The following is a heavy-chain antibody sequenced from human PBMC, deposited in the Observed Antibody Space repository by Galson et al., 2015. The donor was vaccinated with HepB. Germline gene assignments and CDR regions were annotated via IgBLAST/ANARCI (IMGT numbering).Heavy chain of an antibody. V-gene: IGHV1-18*01. J-gene: IGHJ4*02. D-gene: IGHD1-14*01. Sequence: SVKVSCKASGYPFTSYGISWVRQAPGQGLEWMGWISTYNADRNYAQKLQGRVAMTADRSTSTAYMELRSLTYDDTAVYYCARRNDYGDYWGQGTLITVSS. CDR1: GYPFTSYG. CDR2: ISTYNADR. CDR3: ARRNDYGDY.